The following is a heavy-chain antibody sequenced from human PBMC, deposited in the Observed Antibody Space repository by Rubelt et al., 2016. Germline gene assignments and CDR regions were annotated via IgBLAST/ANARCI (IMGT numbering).Heavy chain of an antibody. CDR3: ARGGNKWNYGALDAFDI. Sequence: VRQPPGKGLEWVSLISGDGGSTYYAGSVKGRFTISRDNAKNSLFLQMNSLRAEDTAVYYCARGGNKWNYGALDAFDIWGQGTMVTVSS. V-gene: IGHV3-43*02. J-gene: IGHJ3*02. CDR2: ISGDGGST. D-gene: IGHD1-7*01.